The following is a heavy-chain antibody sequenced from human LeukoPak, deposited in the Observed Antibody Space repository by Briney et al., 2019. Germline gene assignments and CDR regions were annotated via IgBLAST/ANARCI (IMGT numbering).Heavy chain of an antibody. D-gene: IGHD2-21*02. Sequence: PSETLSLTCTVSVGSISSYYWSWIRQPPGKGLECSGYIYYSGSTNYNPSLKSRVTISVDTSKNQFSLKLSSVTAADTAVYYCAREGLYCGGDCPPDYWGQGTLVTVSS. CDR2: IYYSGST. V-gene: IGHV4-59*01. CDR1: VGSISSYY. CDR3: AREGLYCGGDCPPDY. J-gene: IGHJ4*02.